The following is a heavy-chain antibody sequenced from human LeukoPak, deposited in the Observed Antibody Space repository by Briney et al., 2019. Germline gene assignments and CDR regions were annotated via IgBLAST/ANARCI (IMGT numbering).Heavy chain of an antibody. J-gene: IGHJ4*02. CDR1: GGSIGSFY. CDR3: ARGMTTFFDR. CDR2: VYDSESLGYSDSETVYENT. V-gene: IGHV4-59*01. Sequence: SETLSLTCTISGGSIGSFYWSWIRQSPGGDLEWIGYVYDSESLGYSDSETVYENTNYNPSLKSRVTISLDTSKKEVSLRLRTVTTADTAVYFCARGMTTFFDRWGQGALVAVSS. D-gene: IGHD2/OR15-2a*01.